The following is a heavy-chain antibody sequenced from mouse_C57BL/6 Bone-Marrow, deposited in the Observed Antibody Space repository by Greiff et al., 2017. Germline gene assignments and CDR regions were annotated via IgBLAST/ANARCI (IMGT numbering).Heavy chain of an antibody. CDR1: GYTFTSYG. D-gene: IGHD2-3*01. Sequence: VQRVESGAELARPGASVKLSCKASGYTFTSYGIRWVQQRPGQGLEWIGEIYPRSGNTYYNEKFKGKATLTADKSSSTAYLELRSLTSEDSAVYFWARRDDGCSVRDFDVWGTGTTVTVSS. CDR2: IYPRSGNT. CDR3: ARRDDGCSVRDFDV. J-gene: IGHJ1*03. V-gene: IGHV1-81*01.